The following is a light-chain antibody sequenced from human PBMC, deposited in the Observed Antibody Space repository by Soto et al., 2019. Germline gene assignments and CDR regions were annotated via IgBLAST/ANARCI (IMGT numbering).Light chain of an antibody. CDR3: GTWDSSLTVFYV. Sequence: QSVLTQPPSVSAAPGQKVTISCSGSSSNIGNNYVSWYQQLPGTAPKLLICENNKRPSGIPDRFSGSKSGTSATLGITGLQTGDEADYYCGTWDSSLTVFYVFGTGTKLTVL. J-gene: IGLJ1*01. CDR2: ENN. CDR1: SSNIGNNY. V-gene: IGLV1-51*02.